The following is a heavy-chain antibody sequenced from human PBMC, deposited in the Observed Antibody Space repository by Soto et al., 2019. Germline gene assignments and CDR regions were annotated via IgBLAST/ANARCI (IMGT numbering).Heavy chain of an antibody. CDR1: GFTFNRYW. J-gene: IGHJ4*02. CDR3: AGGGELCFGESYFDY. Sequence: GGSLRLSCAVSGFTFNRYWMTWVRQAPGKGLEWVANMNQDGSEKYYVDSVKGRFTISRDNAKNSLYLQMSSLRVEDTAVYYCAGGGELCFGESYFDYGGQGPRATVPS. D-gene: IGHD3-10*01. V-gene: IGHV3-7*04. CDR2: MNQDGSEK.